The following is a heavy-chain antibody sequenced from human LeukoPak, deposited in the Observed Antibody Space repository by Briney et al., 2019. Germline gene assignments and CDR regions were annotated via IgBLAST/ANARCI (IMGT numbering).Heavy chain of an antibody. D-gene: IGHD3-3*01. CDR2: ISSSSSYI. Sequence: GGSLRLSCAASGFTFSSYSMNWVRQAPGKGLEWVSSISSSSSYIYYADSVKGRFTISRDNAKNSLYLQMNSLRAEDTAVYYCARDRVASGYYHYYYYYYGMDVWGQGTTVTVPS. CDR1: GFTFSSYS. V-gene: IGHV3-21*01. J-gene: IGHJ6*02. CDR3: ARDRVASGYYHYYYYYYGMDV.